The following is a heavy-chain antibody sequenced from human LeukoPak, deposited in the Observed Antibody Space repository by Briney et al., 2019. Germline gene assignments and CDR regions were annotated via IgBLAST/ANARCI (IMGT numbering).Heavy chain of an antibody. V-gene: IGHV3-11*01. CDR1: GFTFSDYY. Sequence: PGGSLRLSCAASGFTFSDYYMSWIRQAPGKGLEWVSYISSSGSTIYYADSVKGRFTISRDNAKNSLYLQMNSLRAEDRAVYYCARENNILTGYYNPFDYWGQGTLVTVSS. D-gene: IGHD3-9*01. J-gene: IGHJ4*02. CDR3: ARENNILTGYYNPFDY. CDR2: ISSSGSTI.